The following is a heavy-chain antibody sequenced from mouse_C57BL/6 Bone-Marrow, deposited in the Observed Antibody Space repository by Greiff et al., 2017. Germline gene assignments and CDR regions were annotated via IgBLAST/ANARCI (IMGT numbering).Heavy chain of an antibody. D-gene: IGHD2-2*01. CDR2: ILPGSGST. V-gene: IGHV1-9*01. CDR1: GYTFTGYW. Sequence: QVQLKQSGAELMKPGASVKLSCKATGYTFTGYWIEWVKQRPGHGLEWIGEILPGSGSTNYNEKFKGKATFTADTSSKTAYMQLSSLTTEDSAIYYCARGKYLLWLRRRRYYFDYWGQGTTLTVSS. CDR3: ARGKYLLWLRRRRYYFDY. J-gene: IGHJ2*01.